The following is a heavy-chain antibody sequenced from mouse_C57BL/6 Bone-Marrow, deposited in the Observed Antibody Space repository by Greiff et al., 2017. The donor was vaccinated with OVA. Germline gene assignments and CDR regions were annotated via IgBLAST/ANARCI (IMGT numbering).Heavy chain of an antibody. Sequence: QVQLQQPGAELVKPGASVKMSCKASGYTFTSYWITWVKQRPGQGLEWIGDIYPGSGSTNYNEKFKSKATLTVDTSSSTAYMQLSSLTSEDSAVYYCARIGITTGVARDFDYWGQGTTLTVSS. V-gene: IGHV1-55*01. D-gene: IGHD1-1*01. CDR1: GYTFTSYW. CDR3: ARIGITTGVARDFDY. J-gene: IGHJ2*01. CDR2: IYPGSGST.